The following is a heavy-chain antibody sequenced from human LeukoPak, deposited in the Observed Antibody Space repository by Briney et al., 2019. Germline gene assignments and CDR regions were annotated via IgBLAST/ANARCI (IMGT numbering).Heavy chain of an antibody. CDR1: GFTFSSYE. CDR3: AREASRQQLDY. CDR2: ISSSGSTI. V-gene: IGHV3-48*03. J-gene: IGHJ4*02. Sequence: GGSLRLSCAASGFTFSSYEMNWVRQAPGKGLEWVSYISSSGSTIYYADSVKGRFTISRDNAKNSLYLQMNSLRAEDTAVYYCAREASRQQLDYWGQGTLVTVSS. D-gene: IGHD6-13*01.